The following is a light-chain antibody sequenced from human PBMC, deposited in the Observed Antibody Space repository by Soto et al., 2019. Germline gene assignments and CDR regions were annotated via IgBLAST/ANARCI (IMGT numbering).Light chain of an antibody. Sequence: DIQMTQSPSTLSASVGDRVTITCRASQSISTWLVWYQRTPGKAPKLLIYKASTLESGVPSTFSGSGSGTEFTLTISSLQPDDFATYYCQQYNSYPLTFGGGTKVEIK. CDR1: QSISTW. CDR3: QQYNSYPLT. V-gene: IGKV1-5*03. CDR2: KAS. J-gene: IGKJ4*01.